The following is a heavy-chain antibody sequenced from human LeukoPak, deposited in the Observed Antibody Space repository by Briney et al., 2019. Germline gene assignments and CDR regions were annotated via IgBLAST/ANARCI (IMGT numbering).Heavy chain of an antibody. CDR1: GFTFSSYA. Sequence: GGSLRLSCAASGFTFSSYAMSWVRQAPGKGLEWVSFIYSGGSTHYSDSVKGRFTISRDNSKNTLYLQMNSLRAEDTAVYYCARRAGAYSHPYDYWGQGTLVTASS. V-gene: IGHV3-53*01. J-gene: IGHJ4*02. D-gene: IGHD4/OR15-4a*01. CDR2: IYSGGST. CDR3: ARRAGAYSHPYDY.